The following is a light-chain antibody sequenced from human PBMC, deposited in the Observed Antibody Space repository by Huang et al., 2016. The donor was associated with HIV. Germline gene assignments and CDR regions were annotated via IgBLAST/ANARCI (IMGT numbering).Light chain of an antibody. CDR1: QSVYSSYTSKEY. J-gene: IGKJ1*01. CDR2: WAS. Sequence: DIIMTQSPDSLAVSLGERATRNCRPSQSVYSSYTSKEYIGWFKQKPGQPPSLLLFWASTREAGVPDRGSGSGSGTNFTLTIANLEAEDAAIYYRQQYYSSPQTFGQGTRVEVK. V-gene: IGKV4-1*01. CDR3: QQYYSSPQT.